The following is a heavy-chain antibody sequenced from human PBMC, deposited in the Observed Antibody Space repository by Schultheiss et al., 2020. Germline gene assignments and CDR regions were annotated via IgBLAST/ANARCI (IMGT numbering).Heavy chain of an antibody. D-gene: IGHD3-3*01. V-gene: IGHV4-39*01. CDR2: IYYSGST. Sequence: SETLSLTCTVSGGSISSSSYYWGWIRQPPGKGLEWIGSIYYSGSTYYNPSLKSRVTISVDTSNNQFSLKLSSVTAADTAVYYCARVPYDFWSGAYYFDYWGQGTLVTVSS. CDR1: GGSISSSSYY. J-gene: IGHJ4*02. CDR3: ARVPYDFWSGAYYFDY.